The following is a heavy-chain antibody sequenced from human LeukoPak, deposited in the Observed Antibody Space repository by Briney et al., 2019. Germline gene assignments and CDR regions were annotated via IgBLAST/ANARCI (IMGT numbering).Heavy chain of an antibody. J-gene: IGHJ4*02. D-gene: IGHD3-10*01. CDR1: GYSFTSYW. CDR3: ARHQGYYCGSGSYQDY. CDR2: IYPGDSDT. Sequence: GESLKISCKGSGYSFTSYWIGWVRPMPGKGLEWMGSIYPGDSDTTYSPSFQGQVTISADKSISTAYLQWSSLKASDTAMYYCARHQGYYCGSGSYQDYWGQGTLVTVSS. V-gene: IGHV5-51*01.